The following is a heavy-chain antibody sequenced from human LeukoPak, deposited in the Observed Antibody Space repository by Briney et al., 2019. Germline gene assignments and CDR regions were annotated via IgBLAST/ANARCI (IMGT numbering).Heavy chain of an antibody. J-gene: IGHJ4*02. CDR3: ARDPPAAGY. CDR2: ISSSSSAI. CDR1: GFIFRSFA. Sequence: GGSLRLSCAASGFIFRSFAMSWVRQAPGKGLEWVSYISSSSSAIYYADSVKGRFTISRDNAKNSLFLQMNSLRDEDTAVYYCARDPPAAGYWGQGTLVTVSS. V-gene: IGHV3-48*02. D-gene: IGHD6-13*01.